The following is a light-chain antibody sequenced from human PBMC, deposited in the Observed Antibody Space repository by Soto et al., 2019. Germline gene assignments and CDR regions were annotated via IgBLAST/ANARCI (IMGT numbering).Light chain of an antibody. CDR1: QGIGDT. J-gene: IGKJ4*01. Sequence: EVVMTQSPATLSVYPGEGATRSCRASQGIGDTLASYQHKPGQTPSLLIYDTSTRATGVPARFSGSRSGTEFTLTITSLQSEDFAVYYYHRYNNWPLTFGGGTNVE. CDR2: DTS. CDR3: HRYNNWPLT. V-gene: IGKV3-15*01.